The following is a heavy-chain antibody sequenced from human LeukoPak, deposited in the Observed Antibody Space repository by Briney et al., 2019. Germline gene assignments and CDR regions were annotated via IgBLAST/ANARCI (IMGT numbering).Heavy chain of an antibody. CDR2: ISSSSSYI. V-gene: IGHV3-21*01. CDR1: GFTFSSYS. Sequence: GGSLRLSFAASGFTFSSYSMNWVRQAPGKGLEWVSSISSSSSYIYYTDSVKGRFTISRDNAKNSLYLQMNSLRAEDTAVYYCATTVAGTADYWGQGTLVTVSS. CDR3: ATTVAGTADY. J-gene: IGHJ4*02. D-gene: IGHD6-19*01.